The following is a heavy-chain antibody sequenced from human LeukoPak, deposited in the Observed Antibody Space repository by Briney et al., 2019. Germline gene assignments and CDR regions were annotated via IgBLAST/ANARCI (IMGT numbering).Heavy chain of an antibody. J-gene: IGHJ4*02. CDR2: INHSGST. CDR3: ARSDDYWSGYPNVVYYFDY. CDR1: GGSFSGYY. Sequence: SETLSLTCAVYGGSFSGYYWSWIRQPPGKGLEWMGEINHSGSTNYNPSLKSRVTISVDTSKNQFSLTLSSVTAADTAVYYCARSDDYWSGYPNVVYYFDYWGQGTLVTVSS. V-gene: IGHV4-34*01. D-gene: IGHD3-3*01.